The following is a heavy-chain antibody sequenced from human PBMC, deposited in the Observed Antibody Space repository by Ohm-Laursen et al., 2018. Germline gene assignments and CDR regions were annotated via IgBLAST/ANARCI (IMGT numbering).Heavy chain of an antibody. J-gene: IGHJ5*02. CDR3: ARAYCGGDCYSP. CDR2: IYYSGST. V-gene: IGHV4-59*01. Sequence: PGTLSLTCTVSGGSISSYYWSWIRQPPGKGLEWIGYIYYSGSTNYNPSLKSRVTISVDTSKNQFSLKLSSVTAADTAVYYCARAYCGGDCYSPWGQGTLVTVSS. CDR1: GGSISSYY. D-gene: IGHD2-21*02.